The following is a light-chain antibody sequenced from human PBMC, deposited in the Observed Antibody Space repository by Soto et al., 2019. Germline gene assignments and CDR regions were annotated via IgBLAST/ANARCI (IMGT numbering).Light chain of an antibody. CDR1: SSNIGAGYD. V-gene: IGLV1-40*01. Sequence: QAVVTQPPSVSGAPGQRVTISCTGSSSNIGAGYDVHWYQQLPGTAPKLLIYGNSNRPSGVPDRFSGSKSGTSASLAITGLQAEDEADDYCQSYDSSLSGWVFGGGTQLTVL. J-gene: IGLJ3*02. CDR3: QSYDSSLSGWV. CDR2: GNS.